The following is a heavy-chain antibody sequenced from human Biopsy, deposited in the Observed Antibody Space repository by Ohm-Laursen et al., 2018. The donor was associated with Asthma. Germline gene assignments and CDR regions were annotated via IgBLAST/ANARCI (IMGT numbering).Heavy chain of an antibody. V-gene: IGHV3-30*18. J-gene: IGHJ4*02. D-gene: IGHD1-26*01. CDR2: ISFDGSNK. CDR1: GFTFSNYG. Sequence: SLRLSCAASGFTFSNYGMHWVRQAPGKGLDWVAVISFDGSNKNYTDSVKGRFTISRDNSRNTLHLQMDSLRAEDTAVYYCAKNVFPGWELRRGPDYWGQGTLVTVSS. CDR3: AKNVFPGWELRRGPDY.